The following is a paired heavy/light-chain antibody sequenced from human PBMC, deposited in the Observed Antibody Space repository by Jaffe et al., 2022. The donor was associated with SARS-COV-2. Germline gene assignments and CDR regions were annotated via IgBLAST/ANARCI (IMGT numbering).Heavy chain of an antibody. J-gene: IGHJ4*02. CDR1: GFTFGGTW. D-gene: IGHD1-26*01. CDR3: ASDDSIVGAGEIDY. CDR2: VKTKVEGETT. Sequence: EVQLVESGGGLVKPGGSLRLSCAASGFTFGGTWMNWVRQAPGKGLEWVGHVKTKVEGETTNYAAPVKGRFIISRDDSKNTLYLQMNSLKIEDTAAYYCASDDSIVGAGEIDYWGQGTLVTVSS. V-gene: IGHV3-15*01.
Light chain of an antibody. J-gene: IGLJ2*01. CDR2: AGS. Sequence: QSALTQPASVSGSPGQSITISCTGTSSDVGGFNLVSWYQHHPGKAPKLIIYAGSERPSGVSNRFSASKSGNTASLTISGLQAEDEADYYCCSYTSSSVVFGGGTKLTVL. CDR3: CSYTSSSVV. V-gene: IGLV2-23*01. CDR1: SSDVGGFNL.